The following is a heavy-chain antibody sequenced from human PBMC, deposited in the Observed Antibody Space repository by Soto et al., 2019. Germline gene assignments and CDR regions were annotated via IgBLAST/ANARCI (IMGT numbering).Heavy chain of an antibody. V-gene: IGHV3-11*01. J-gene: IGHJ6*03. CDR1: GFTFSDYY. CDR2: ISSSGSTI. CDR3: ARVYGQLSEQLPRSYYYYYMDV. D-gene: IGHD6-6*01. Sequence: GGSLRLSCAASGFTFSDYYMSWIRQAPGKGLEWVSYISSSGSTIYYADSVKGRFTISRDNAKNSLYLQMNSLRAEDTAVYYCARVYGQLSEQLPRSYYYYYMDVWGKGTTVTVSS.